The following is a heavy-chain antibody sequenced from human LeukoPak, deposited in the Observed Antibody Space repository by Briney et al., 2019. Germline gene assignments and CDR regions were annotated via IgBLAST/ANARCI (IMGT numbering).Heavy chain of an antibody. CDR3: ARDPPTVTTHYYYYYMDV. CDR1: GFTFSDYY. V-gene: IGHV3-11*04. Sequence: GGSLRLSCAASGFTFSDYYMSWIRQAPGKGLEWVSYISSSGSTIYYADSVKGRFTISRDNAKNSLYLQMNSLRAEDTAVYYCARDPPTVTTHYYYYYMDVWGKGTTVTVSS. J-gene: IGHJ6*03. D-gene: IGHD4-11*01. CDR2: ISSSGSTI.